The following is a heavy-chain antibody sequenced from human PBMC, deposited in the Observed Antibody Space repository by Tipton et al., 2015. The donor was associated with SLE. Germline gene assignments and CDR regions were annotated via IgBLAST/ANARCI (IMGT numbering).Heavy chain of an antibody. J-gene: IGHJ2*01. V-gene: IGHV4-61*08. CDR1: GGSISSSGYY. Sequence: TLSLTCTVSGGSISSSGYYWVWIRQPPGKGLEWIANIYYSGSTNYNPSLKSRVTISVDTSKNQFSLKLSSVTAADTAVYYCARDLGSSSLGYFDLWGRGTLVTVSS. CDR2: IYYSGST. D-gene: IGHD6-13*01. CDR3: ARDLGSSSLGYFDL.